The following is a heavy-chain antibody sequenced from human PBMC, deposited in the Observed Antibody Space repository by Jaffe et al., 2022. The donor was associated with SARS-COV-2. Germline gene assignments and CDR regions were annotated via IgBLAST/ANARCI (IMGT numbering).Heavy chain of an antibody. D-gene: IGHD6-19*01. V-gene: IGHV3-21*01. CDR2: ISSSSHYI. CDR3: VRLYSSGWFDY. Sequence: EVHLVESGGGLVKPGGSLRLSCAASGFTFSSYSMNWIRQAPGKGLEWVSFISSSSHYIYYADSVKGRFTISRDNAKNSLYLQMNSLTAEDTAVFYCVRLYSSGWFDYWGQGTPVTVSS. J-gene: IGHJ4*02. CDR1: GFTFSSYS.